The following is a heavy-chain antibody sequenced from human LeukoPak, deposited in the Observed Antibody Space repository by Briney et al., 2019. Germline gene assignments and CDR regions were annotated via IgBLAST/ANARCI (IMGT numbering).Heavy chain of an antibody. CDR3: ATSRGDGVMITFGGKGIDY. D-gene: IGHD3-16*01. CDR1: GFSYGSNW. Sequence: GGSLRLSCAASGFSYGSNWMHWVRQAPGKGLVWVSRVSGDGSITYYADTVKGRFTISRDNSKNTLYLQMNSLRAEDTAVYYCATSRGDGVMITFGGKGIDYWGQGTLVTVSS. CDR2: VSGDGSIT. V-gene: IGHV3-74*01. J-gene: IGHJ4*02.